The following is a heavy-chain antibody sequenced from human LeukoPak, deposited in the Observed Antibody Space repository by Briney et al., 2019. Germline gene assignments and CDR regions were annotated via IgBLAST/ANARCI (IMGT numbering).Heavy chain of an antibody. CDR1: GGFISSGGYY. D-gene: IGHD4-11*01. V-gene: IGHV4-61*02. CDR3: ARTSTVTTAFDI. CDR2: IYTGGST. J-gene: IGHJ5*02. Sequence: SETLSLTCSVSGGFISSGGYYWSWLRQPAGKGLEWIGRIYTGGSTNYNPSLQSRVTMSVDTSKNQFSLKLTSVTAADTAVYYCARTSTVTTAFDIWGQGTLVTVSS.